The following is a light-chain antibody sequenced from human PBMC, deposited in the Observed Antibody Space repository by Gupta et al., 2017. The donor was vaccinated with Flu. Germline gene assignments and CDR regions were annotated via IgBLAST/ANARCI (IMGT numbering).Light chain of an antibody. J-gene: IGKJ2*01. Sequence: APLSCRASQSVSSYLAWYQQKPGQAPRLLIYDASNRATGIPARFSGSGSGTDFTLTISSLEPEDFAVYYCQQRSNWPPRMYTFGQGTKLEIK. CDR1: QSVSSY. CDR2: DAS. V-gene: IGKV3-11*01. CDR3: QQRSNWPPRMYT.